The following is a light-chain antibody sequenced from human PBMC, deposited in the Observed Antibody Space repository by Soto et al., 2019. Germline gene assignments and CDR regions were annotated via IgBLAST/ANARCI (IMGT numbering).Light chain of an antibody. CDR3: SSYTSTTTLAV. J-gene: IGLJ2*01. V-gene: IGLV2-14*03. CDR1: SSDVGGYNS. Sequence: QSALTQPASVSGSPGQSITISCTGTSSDVGGYNSVSWYQQHPDKAPKLMIYDVSNRPSGVSNRFSGSKSGNTASLTISGLQAEDEADYYCSSYTSTTTLAVFGGGTKLTVL. CDR2: DVS.